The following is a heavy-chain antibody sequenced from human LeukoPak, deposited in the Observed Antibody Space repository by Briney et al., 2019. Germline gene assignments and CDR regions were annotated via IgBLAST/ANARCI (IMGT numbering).Heavy chain of an antibody. Sequence: SVKVSCKASGGTFTNYTISWVRQAPGQGLEWMGRIIPIFGTANYAQKFQGRVTITTDESTSTAYMELSSLRSEDTAVYYCARAPWERYGYLDYYMDVWGKGTTVTVSS. D-gene: IGHD5-12*01. CDR1: GGTFTNYT. V-gene: IGHV1-69*05. CDR3: ARAPWERYGYLDYYMDV. J-gene: IGHJ6*03. CDR2: IIPIFGTA.